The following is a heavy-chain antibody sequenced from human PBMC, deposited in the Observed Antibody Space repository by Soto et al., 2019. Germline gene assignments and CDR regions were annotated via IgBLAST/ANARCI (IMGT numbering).Heavy chain of an antibody. Sequence: QVQLVQSGAELKKPGASVTVSCKASGYTFTNYGISWVRQAPGQGLEWLGWINTYHCNTKYEQKLQGRVTMTKDTSTSTAYMELTSLRSDDTAVYYCAISPGYSASWGYFCYGMKIWGQGTTVIVYS. CDR1: GYTFTNYG. D-gene: IGHD6-13*01. J-gene: IGHJ6*02. CDR2: INTYHCNT. V-gene: IGHV1-18*01. CDR3: AISPGYSASWGYFCYGMKI.